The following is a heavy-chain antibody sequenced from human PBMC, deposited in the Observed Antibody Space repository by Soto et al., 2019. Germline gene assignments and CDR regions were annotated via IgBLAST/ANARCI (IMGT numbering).Heavy chain of an antibody. V-gene: IGHV5-10-1*01. CDR3: ARHGTYYYGSGSYYLSNPYGMDV. Sequence: GESLKISCKGSGYSFTSYWISWVRQMPGKGLEWMGRIDPSDSYTNYSPSFQGHVTISADKSISTAYLQWSSLKASDTAMYYCARHGTYYYGSGSYYLSNPYGMDVWGQGTTVTVSS. J-gene: IGHJ6*02. CDR2: IDPSDSYT. D-gene: IGHD3-10*01. CDR1: GYSFTSYW.